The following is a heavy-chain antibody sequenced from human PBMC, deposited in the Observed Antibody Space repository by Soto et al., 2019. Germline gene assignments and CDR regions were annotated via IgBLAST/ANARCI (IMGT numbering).Heavy chain of an antibody. V-gene: IGHV3-11*01. CDR1: GFAFSAYY. D-gene: IGHD3-22*01. CDR2: ISESGTTI. J-gene: IGHJ4*02. CDR3: TRSDYDTSGYTDS. Sequence: QVHLVESGGGLVKPGGSLRLSCAASGFAFSAYYMSWIRQAPGKGLEWLSYISESGTTIYYADSMKGRFTISRDNAKNSLYLQMNRLRAEDTAVYYCTRSDYDTSGYTDSWGQGPLVTVSS.